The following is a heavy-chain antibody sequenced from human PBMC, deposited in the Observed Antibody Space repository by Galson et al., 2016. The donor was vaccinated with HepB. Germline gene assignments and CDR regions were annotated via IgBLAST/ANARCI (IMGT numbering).Heavy chain of an antibody. CDR1: GFTFDIYG. D-gene: IGHD4/OR15-4a*01. V-gene: IGHV3-30*18. CDR3: AKTIAMHGPGWREVDS. CDR2: TSYDGLNR. Sequence: SLRLSCAASGFTFDIYGMHWVRQAPGKGLEWVAVTSYDGLNRYYVDSVKGRFTISKDNSKNTLYLQMDSLRVEDTAVYYCAKTIAMHGPGWREVDSWGQGTLVTVSS. J-gene: IGHJ4*02.